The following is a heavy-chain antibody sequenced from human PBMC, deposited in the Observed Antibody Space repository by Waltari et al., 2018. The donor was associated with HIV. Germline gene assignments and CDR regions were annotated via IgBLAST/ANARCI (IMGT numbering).Heavy chain of an antibody. CDR2: ISGGGGST. J-gene: IGHJ6*02. D-gene: IGHD6-6*01. CDR1: GFTFSSYA. CDR3: AKDRPWAARGGMDV. V-gene: IGHV3-23*01. Sequence: EVQLLESGGGLVQPGGSLRLSCAASGFTFSSYAMSWVRQAPGKGVEWVSAISGGGGSTYYADSVKGLFTISRDNSKNTLYLQMNSLRAEDTAVYYCAKDRPWAARGGMDVWGQGTTVTVSS.